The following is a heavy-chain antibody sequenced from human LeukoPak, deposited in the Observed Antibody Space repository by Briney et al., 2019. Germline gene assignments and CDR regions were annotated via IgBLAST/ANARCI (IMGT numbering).Heavy chain of an antibody. J-gene: IGHJ4*02. V-gene: IGHV1-2*02. CDR2: INPNSGGT. CDR3: ASAREGRDGYNFNY. Sequence: ASVKVSCKASGYTFTGYYMHWVRQAPGQGLEWMGWINPNSGGTNYAQKFQGRVTMTRDTSISTAYMELSRLRSDDAAVYYCASAREGRDGYNFNYWGQGTLVTVSS. D-gene: IGHD5-24*01. CDR1: GYTFTGYY.